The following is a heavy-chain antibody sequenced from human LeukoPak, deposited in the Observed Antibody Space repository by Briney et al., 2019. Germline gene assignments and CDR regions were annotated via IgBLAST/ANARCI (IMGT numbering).Heavy chain of an antibody. CDR2: ISYDGSNK. CDR3: ARDPGGGFDY. Sequence: PGGSLRLSCAASGFTFSSYAMHWVRQAPGKGLEWVAVISYDGSNKYYADSMKGRFTISRDNSKNTLYLQMNSLRAEDTAVYYCARDPGGGFDYWGQGTLVTVSS. J-gene: IGHJ4*02. CDR1: GFTFSSYA. V-gene: IGHV3-30-3*01. D-gene: IGHD3-16*01.